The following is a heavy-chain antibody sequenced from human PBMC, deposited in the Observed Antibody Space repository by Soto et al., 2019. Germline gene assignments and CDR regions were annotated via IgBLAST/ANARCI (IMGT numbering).Heavy chain of an antibody. V-gene: IGHV3-30-3*01. CDR1: GFTFSSYA. Sequence: GGSLRLSCAASGFTFSSYAMHWVRQAPGKGLEWVAVISYDGSNKYYADSVKGRFTISRDNSKNTLYLQMNSLRAEDTAVYYCAREMVRGLHPYYYYYGMDVWGQGTTVTVSS. J-gene: IGHJ6*02. CDR3: AREMVRGLHPYYYYYGMDV. D-gene: IGHD3-10*01. CDR2: ISYDGSNK.